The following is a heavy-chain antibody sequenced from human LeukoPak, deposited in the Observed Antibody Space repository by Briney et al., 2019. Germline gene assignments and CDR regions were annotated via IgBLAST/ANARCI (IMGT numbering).Heavy chain of an antibody. CDR3: ARHQDDSSEIPLDY. CDR2: IYYSGST. J-gene: IGHJ4*02. CDR1: GGSISSSSYY. V-gene: IGHV4-39*01. D-gene: IGHD3-22*01. Sequence: PSETLSLTCTVSGGSISSSSYYWGWIRQPPGKGLEWIGSIYYSGSTYYNPSLKSRVTISVDTSKNQFSLKLSSVTAADTAVYYCARHQDDSSEIPLDYWGQGILVTVSS.